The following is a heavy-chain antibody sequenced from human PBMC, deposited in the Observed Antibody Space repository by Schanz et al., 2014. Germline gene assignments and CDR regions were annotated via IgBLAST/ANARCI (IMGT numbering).Heavy chain of an antibody. J-gene: IGHJ4*02. Sequence: EVQLVESGGGLIQPGGSLRLSCAASGFSFSSYAINWLRQAPGKGLEWVSVIGVDGTTTYYADSVKGRFTISRDNSKNTVYIQMNSLRAEDTAVYYCARGGPAYYFDDWGQGTLVNVSS. CDR2: IGVDGTTT. V-gene: IGHV3-23*04. CDR3: ARGGPAYYFDD. CDR1: GFSFSSYA.